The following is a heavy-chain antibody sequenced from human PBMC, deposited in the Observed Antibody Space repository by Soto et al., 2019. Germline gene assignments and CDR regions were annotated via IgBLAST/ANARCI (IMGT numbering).Heavy chain of an antibody. J-gene: IGHJ4*02. V-gene: IGHV4-39*01. CDR3: ARRRRKGSSSWFRRGESDYFDY. CDR2: IYYSGST. Sequence: PSETLSLTCTVSGGSISSSSYYWGWIRQPPGKGLEWIGSIYYSGSTYYNPSLKSRVTISVDTSKNQFSLKLSSVTAADTAVYYCARRRRKGSSSWFRRGESDYFDYWGQGTLVTVSS. D-gene: IGHD6-13*01. CDR1: GGSISSSSYY.